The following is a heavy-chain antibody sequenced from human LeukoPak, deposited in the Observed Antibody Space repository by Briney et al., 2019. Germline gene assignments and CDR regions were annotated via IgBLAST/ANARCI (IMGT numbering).Heavy chain of an antibody. Sequence: ASVKVSCKASGFTSTSSAVQWVRQARGQRLEWIGWIVVGSGNTNYAQKFQERVTITRDMSTSTAYMELSSLRSEDTAVYYCAATLVSSDAFDIWGQGTMVTVSS. CDR1: GFTSTSSA. J-gene: IGHJ3*02. CDR3: AATLVSSDAFDI. D-gene: IGHD6-6*01. V-gene: IGHV1-58*01. CDR2: IVVGSGNT.